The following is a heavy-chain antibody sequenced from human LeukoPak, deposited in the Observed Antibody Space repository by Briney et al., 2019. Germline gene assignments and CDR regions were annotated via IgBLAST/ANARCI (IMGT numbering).Heavy chain of an antibody. Sequence: SETLSLTCTVSGGSISSYYWSWIRQPPGKGLEWIGYIYYSGSTNYNPSLKRRVTISVDTSKNQFSLKLSSVTAADTAVYYCARDPAPRIVGAAHYFDYWGQGTLVTVSS. CDR1: GGSISSYY. CDR3: ARDPAPRIVGAAHYFDY. D-gene: IGHD1-26*01. J-gene: IGHJ4*02. CDR2: IYYSGST. V-gene: IGHV4-59*01.